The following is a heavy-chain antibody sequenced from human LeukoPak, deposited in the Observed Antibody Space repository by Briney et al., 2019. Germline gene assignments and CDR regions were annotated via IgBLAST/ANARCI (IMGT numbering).Heavy chain of an antibody. CDR3: GKSAPSGFDP. V-gene: IGHV1-3*01. CDR1: GYTFTTYA. J-gene: IGHJ5*02. Sequence: GASVKVSCKASGYTFTTYAIHWVHQAPGRSLEWMGRINAGNGDAKYSQNFHDRITITRDTSASTVYMELTSLRSEDTAVYYCGKSAPSGFDPWGQGTLVTVSS. CDR2: INAGNGDA.